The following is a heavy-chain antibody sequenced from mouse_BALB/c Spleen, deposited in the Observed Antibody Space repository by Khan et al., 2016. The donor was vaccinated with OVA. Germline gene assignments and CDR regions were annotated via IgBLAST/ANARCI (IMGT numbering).Heavy chain of an antibody. Sequence: EVQLQQSGPEAVKPGASVKMSCKDSGYTFTSYVMHWGQQKPRQGLEWIGYIYPFNDANTFNEKFNGKATLTSDKSSSPAYMEISSLTSEDCAGYYRAPVGSYYVSSVYWGQGTLVTVSA. D-gene: IGHD1-1*01. J-gene: IGHJ3*01. V-gene: IGHV1S136*01. CDR1: GYTFTSYV. CDR3: APVGSYYVSSVY. CDR2: IYPFNDAN.